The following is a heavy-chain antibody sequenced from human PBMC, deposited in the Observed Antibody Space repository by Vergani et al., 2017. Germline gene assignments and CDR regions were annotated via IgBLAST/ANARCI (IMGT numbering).Heavy chain of an antibody. CDR3: AKMCNWDDSYFYCMDV. Sequence: EVQLVETGGGLIQPGGSLRLSCVVSGFSVSNNYMSWVRHRPGKGLAWVSFIFTGGTTYYEDSVKGRFTISRDNSKNTVHLQMNSLTAEDTAVYYCAKMCNWDDSYFYCMDVWGKGTTVTVSS. CDR1: GFSVSNNY. V-gene: IGHV3-53*02. CDR2: IFTGGTT. D-gene: IGHD1-1*01. J-gene: IGHJ6*03.